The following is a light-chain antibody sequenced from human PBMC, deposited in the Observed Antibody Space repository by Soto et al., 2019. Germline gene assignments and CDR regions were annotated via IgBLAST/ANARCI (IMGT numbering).Light chain of an antibody. CDR2: AAS. CDR3: QQYYRWPVT. J-gene: IGKJ4*01. V-gene: IGKV3-15*01. CDR1: LFIANH. Sequence: IVVTQSPATLSVSPGERVTFSCKASLFIANHLAWYQHKPGQSPRLLIHAASTGAPGVPARFSGSWSGAEFTLTIDSLQSDDSAIYYCQQYYRWPVTFGGGNKVEIK.